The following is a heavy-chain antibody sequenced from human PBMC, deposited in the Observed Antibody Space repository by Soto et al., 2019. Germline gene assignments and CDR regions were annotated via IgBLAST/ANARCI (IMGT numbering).Heavy chain of an antibody. D-gene: IGHD6-19*01. CDR2: IYSGGST. CDR3: ARGNPSKYSSGWNYGMDV. V-gene: IGHV3-53*01. Sequence: PAGSLSLSCAVSGFTVSSNYMSWGRQAPAQGLEWVSVIYSGGSTYYADSVKGRFTISRDNSKNTLYLQMNSLRAEDTAVYYCARGNPSKYSSGWNYGMDVWGQGTTVTVSS. J-gene: IGHJ6*02. CDR1: GFTVSSNY.